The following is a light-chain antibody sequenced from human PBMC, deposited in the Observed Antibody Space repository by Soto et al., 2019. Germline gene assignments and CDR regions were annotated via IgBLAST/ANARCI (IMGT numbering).Light chain of an antibody. Sequence: DIQLNQFPSSLSPSIGEIVAITCRASQVISTSLAWYQVKPRKAPNLLIYVASSLQSGVPSRFNGSGSGTDVTLTISTLQPEDVATYYCQESFSIPLNFGGGTKE. CDR3: QESFSIPLN. CDR2: VAS. CDR1: QVISTS. V-gene: IGKV1-39*01. J-gene: IGKJ4*01.